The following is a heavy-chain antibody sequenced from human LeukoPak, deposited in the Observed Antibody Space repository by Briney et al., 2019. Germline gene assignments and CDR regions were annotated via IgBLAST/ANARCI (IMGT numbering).Heavy chain of an antibody. CDR3: ARLERWAFDF. D-gene: IGHD3-3*01. CDR2: TYYRSKWST. V-gene: IGHV6-1*01. Sequence: SQTLSLTCAISGDSVSSNSAAWNWIRQSPSRGLEWLGRTYYRSKWSTDYTVSVKSRITVNPDTSKNQFSLQLNSVTPEDTAVYYCARLERWAFDFWGQGTLITLSS. J-gene: IGHJ4*02. CDR1: GDSVSSNSAA.